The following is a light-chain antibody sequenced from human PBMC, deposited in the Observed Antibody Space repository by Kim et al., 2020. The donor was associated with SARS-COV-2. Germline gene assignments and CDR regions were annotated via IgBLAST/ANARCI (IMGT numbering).Light chain of an antibody. J-gene: IGKJ1*01. CDR1: QSVDSRY. V-gene: IGKV3-20*01. CDR3: QQREA. CDR2: GAS. Sequence: TLSVSPGERAPLSCRASQSVDSRYFAWYQQKPGQPPRLLIYGASSRATGIPDRFSGSGSGTDFILTISRLEPEDFAVYFCQQREAFGQGTKVDIK.